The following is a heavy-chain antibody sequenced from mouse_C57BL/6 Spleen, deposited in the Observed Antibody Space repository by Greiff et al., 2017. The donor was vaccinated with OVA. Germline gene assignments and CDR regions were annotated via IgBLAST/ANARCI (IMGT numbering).Heavy chain of an antibody. D-gene: IGHD1-1*01. CDR2: IDPSDSYT. J-gene: IGHJ1*03. CDR3: AISHYADWYFDV. CDR1: GYTFTSYW. Sequence: VQLQQPGAELVMPGASVKLSCKASGYTFTSYWMHWVKQRPGQGLEWIGEIDPSDSYTNYNQKFKGKSTLTVDKSSSTAYMQLSSLTSEDSAVYYCAISHYADWYFDVWGTGTTVTVSS. V-gene: IGHV1-69*01.